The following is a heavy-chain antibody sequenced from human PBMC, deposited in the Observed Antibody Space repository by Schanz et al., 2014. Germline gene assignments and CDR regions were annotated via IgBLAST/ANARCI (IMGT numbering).Heavy chain of an antibody. Sequence: QVQLQESGPGLVKPSETLSLTCPASGGSISSYYWSWIRQPAGKGLEWIGRIYSSGRANYNPTLKTQATMSTDASKTQVSLKLNFLTAADTGVYYCARDWDDILAGSYYYYGMNVWGQGTTVTVSS. CDR3: ARDWDDILAGSYYYYGMNV. V-gene: IGHV4-4*07. J-gene: IGHJ6*02. D-gene: IGHD3-9*01. CDR2: IYSSGRA. CDR1: GGSISSYY.